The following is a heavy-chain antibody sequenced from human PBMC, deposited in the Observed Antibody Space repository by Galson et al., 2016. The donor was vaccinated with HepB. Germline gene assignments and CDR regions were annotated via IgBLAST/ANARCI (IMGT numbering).Heavy chain of an antibody. D-gene: IGHD5-24*01. Sequence: SVKVSCKASGGTFSSYDLTWVRQAPGQGLEWMGGIIPMFGTTNYAQKFQGRVTLTADASTGTAYMEVSSLRSEDTAVYYCARGMEMTTIGGAFDIWGQGTMVSVSS. CDR2: IIPMFGTT. CDR3: ARGMEMTTIGGAFDI. J-gene: IGHJ3*02. CDR1: GGTFSSYD. V-gene: IGHV1-69*13.